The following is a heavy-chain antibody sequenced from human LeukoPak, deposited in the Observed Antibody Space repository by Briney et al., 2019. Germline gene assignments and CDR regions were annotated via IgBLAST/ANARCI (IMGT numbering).Heavy chain of an antibody. Sequence: GGSLRLSCAASGFTFSSYSMDWVRQAPGKGLEWVSSISSSSSYIYYADSVKGRFTISRDNAKNSLYLQMNSLSAEDTAVYYCARENDCAFDYWGQGTLVTVSS. CDR2: ISSSSSYI. CDR3: ARENDCAFDY. D-gene: IGHD1-1*01. J-gene: IGHJ4*02. CDR1: GFTFSSYS. V-gene: IGHV3-21*01.